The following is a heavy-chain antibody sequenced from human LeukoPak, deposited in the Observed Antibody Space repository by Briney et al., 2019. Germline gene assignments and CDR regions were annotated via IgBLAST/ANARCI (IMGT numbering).Heavy chain of an antibody. V-gene: IGHV1-18*01. CDR3: AREASTSWPNWFDP. Sequence: ASVKVSCKASGYTFTTYGISWVRQAPGQGLEWMGWISAYNGNTKYAQNLGDRVTMTTDTSTGTAYMELRGLRSDDTAMYYCAREASTSWPNWFDPWGQGTLVTVSS. J-gene: IGHJ5*02. CDR1: GYTFTTYG. CDR2: ISAYNGNT. D-gene: IGHD6-13*01.